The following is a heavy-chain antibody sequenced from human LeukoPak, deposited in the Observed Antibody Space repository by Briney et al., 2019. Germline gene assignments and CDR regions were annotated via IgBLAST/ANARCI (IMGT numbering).Heavy chain of an antibody. CDR3: AKGLGFFPHFDF. D-gene: IGHD6-19*01. J-gene: IGHJ4*02. V-gene: IGHV3-23*01. CDR2: ISDRGDTT. CDR1: GFTFDTEA. Sequence: GGSLRLSCTVSGFTFDTEAMTWIRQGPGKGLEWVSTISDRGDTTYYADSVKGRFSISRDNSKGTLYLQMNTLRAEDTAFYYCAKGLGFFPHFDFWSRGTLVAVSS.